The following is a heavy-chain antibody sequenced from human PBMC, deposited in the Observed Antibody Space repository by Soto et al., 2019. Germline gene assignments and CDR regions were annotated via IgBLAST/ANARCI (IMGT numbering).Heavy chain of an antibody. V-gene: IGHV3-23*01. J-gene: IGHJ3*02. D-gene: IGHD3-10*01. Sequence: GGSLRLSCAASGFTFSSYAMSWVRQAPGKGLEWVSAISGSGGSTYYADSVKGRFTISRDNSKNTLYLQMNSLRAEDTAVYYCAKDRYYYGSGSYYNPAFDIWGQGTMVTVSS. CDR1: GFTFSSYA. CDR2: ISGSGGST. CDR3: AKDRYYYGSGSYYNPAFDI.